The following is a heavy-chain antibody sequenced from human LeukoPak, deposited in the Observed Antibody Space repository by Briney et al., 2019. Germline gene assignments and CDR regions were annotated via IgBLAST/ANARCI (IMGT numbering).Heavy chain of an antibody. J-gene: IGHJ5*02. CDR1: GGPISNYF. CDR3: ARDDLVWGGGSNWFDP. CDR2: VSTTGSS. Sequence: SETLSLTCTVSGGPISNYFWSWIRQPAGKGLEWIGRVSTTGSSNFNPSLKSRVIMSADTSRNQFSLKLHSVTAADSALYFCARDDLVWGGGSNWFDPWGQGVLVTVSS. V-gene: IGHV4-4*07. D-gene: IGHD3-16*01.